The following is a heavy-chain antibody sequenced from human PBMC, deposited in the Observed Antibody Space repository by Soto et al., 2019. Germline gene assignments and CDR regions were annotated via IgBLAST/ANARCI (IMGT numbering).Heavy chain of an antibody. CDR2: INHSGST. J-gene: IGHJ6*02. CDR3: ARGMYYDILTGQSRYYYGMDV. V-gene: IGHV4-34*01. CDR1: GGSFSGYY. Sequence: SETLSLTCAVYGGSFSGYYWSWIRQPPGKGLEWIGEINHSGSTNYNPSLKSRVTISVDTSKNQFSLKLSSVTAADTAVYYCARGMYYDILTGQSRYYYGMDVWGQGTTVTVSS. D-gene: IGHD3-9*01.